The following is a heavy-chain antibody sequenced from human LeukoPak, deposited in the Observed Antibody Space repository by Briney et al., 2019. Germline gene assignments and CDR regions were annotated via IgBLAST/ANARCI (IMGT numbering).Heavy chain of an antibody. CDR2: ISGSGGGT. Sequence: GGSLRLSCAASGFTLINYAMSWVRQAPGRGLQWVSAISGSGGGTFYADSVKGRFTISRDNSKNTLYLQMTSLRAEDTAVYYCAKAGNGDPPYYFDSWGQGTLVTVSS. CDR1: GFTLINYA. V-gene: IGHV3-23*01. CDR3: AKAGNGDPPYYFDS. J-gene: IGHJ4*02. D-gene: IGHD4-17*01.